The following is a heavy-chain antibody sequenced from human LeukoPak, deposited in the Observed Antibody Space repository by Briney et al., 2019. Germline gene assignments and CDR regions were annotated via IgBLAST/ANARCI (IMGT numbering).Heavy chain of an antibody. V-gene: IGHV3-23*01. D-gene: IGHD1-26*01. CDR3: IRSSGMPDC. CDR1: GFTFSTYA. CDR2: VSARGTNT. J-gene: IGHJ4*02. Sequence: GGSLRLSCTASGFTFSTYAMNWVRQAPGKGLEWVSLVSARGTNTHYADSVKGRFTISRDIANNTLYLEMNSLRAEDTAVYYCIRSSGMPDCWGQGTLVTVSS.